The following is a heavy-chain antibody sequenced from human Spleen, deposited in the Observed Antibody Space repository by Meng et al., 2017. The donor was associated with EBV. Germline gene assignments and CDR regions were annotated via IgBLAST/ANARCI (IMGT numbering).Heavy chain of an antibody. Sequence: VQVMESGGGLVQPGGSLRLSCADSGFTLSSYWVHWVRQAPGKGLVWVSRINSDGNVITYADSVKGRFTISRDNAKNTVYLQMNNVRVEDTAVYYCAKDCFGAKDSWGQGTLVTVSS. CDR1: GFTLSSYW. J-gene: IGHJ4*02. CDR2: INSDGNVI. D-gene: IGHD1-26*01. V-gene: IGHV3-74*01. CDR3: AKDCFGAKDS.